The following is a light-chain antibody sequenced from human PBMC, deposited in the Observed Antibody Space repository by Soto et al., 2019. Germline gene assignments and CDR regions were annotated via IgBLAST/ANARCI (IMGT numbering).Light chain of an antibody. CDR2: LGS. Sequence: DIVMTQSPLSLSVTPGEPASISCRSSQSLLRDNGYNYLDWYVQKPGQSPQLLIYLGSSRASGVPDRFSASASGSDTDFTLKISRVEAEDVGVYYCMQVLQTPGTFGQGTKLEIK. CDR3: MQVLQTPGT. V-gene: IGKV2-28*01. CDR1: QSLLRDNGYNY. J-gene: IGKJ2*01.